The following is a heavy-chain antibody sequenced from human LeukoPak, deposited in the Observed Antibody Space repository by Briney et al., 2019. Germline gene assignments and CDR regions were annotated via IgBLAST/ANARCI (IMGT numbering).Heavy chain of an antibody. CDR1: GYTFTSYG. V-gene: IGHV1-18*01. D-gene: IGHD5-18*01. J-gene: IGHJ3*02. Sequence: ASVKVSCKASGYTFTSYGISWVRQAPGQGLEWMGRISAYNGNTNYAQKFQGRVTITADKSTSTAYMELSSLRSEDTAVYYCASFYNPVDTAMVDYAFDIWGQGTMVTVSS. CDR2: ISAYNGNT. CDR3: ASFYNPVDTAMVDYAFDI.